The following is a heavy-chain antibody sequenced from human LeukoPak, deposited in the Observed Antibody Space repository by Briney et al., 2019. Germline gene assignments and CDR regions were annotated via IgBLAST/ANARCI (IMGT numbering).Heavy chain of an antibody. CDR1: GGSFSGYY. Sequence: PSETLSLTCAVYGGSFSGYYWSWIRQPPGKGLEWIGEINHSGSTNYNPSLKSRVTISVDTSKNQFSLKLSSVTAADTAVYYCARDEMTTVTTNAFDIWGQGTMVTVSS. V-gene: IGHV4-34*01. D-gene: IGHD4-17*01. CDR2: INHSGST. J-gene: IGHJ3*02. CDR3: ARDEMTTVTTNAFDI.